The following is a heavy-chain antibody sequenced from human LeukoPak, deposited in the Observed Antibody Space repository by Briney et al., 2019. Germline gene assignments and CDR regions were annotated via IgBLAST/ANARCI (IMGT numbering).Heavy chain of an antibody. Sequence: NTSETLSLTCTVSGYSISSGSYWDWIRQPPGKGLEWIGSIHHSGSTYYNSSLKSRVNISIDTSKNQFSLKLTSVTAADTAVYYCARAPEYGLYYFDYWGQGALVTVSS. CDR2: IHHSGST. V-gene: IGHV4-38-2*02. CDR1: GYSISSGSY. D-gene: IGHD1-14*01. CDR3: ARAPEYGLYYFDY. J-gene: IGHJ4*02.